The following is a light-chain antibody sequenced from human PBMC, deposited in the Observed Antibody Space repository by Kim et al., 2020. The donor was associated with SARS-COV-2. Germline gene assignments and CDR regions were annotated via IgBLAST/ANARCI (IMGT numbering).Light chain of an antibody. V-gene: IGLV1-44*01. Sequence: QSVLTQPPSASGTPGQRVTISCSGGSSKIGSYTVNWYQQLPGTAPKLLIYNKNQRPSGVPDRFSGSKSGTSASLAISGLQSEDEADYYCATWDDSLNAWVFGGGTKLTVL. CDR1: SSKIGSYT. CDR2: NKN. CDR3: ATWDDSLNAWV. J-gene: IGLJ3*02.